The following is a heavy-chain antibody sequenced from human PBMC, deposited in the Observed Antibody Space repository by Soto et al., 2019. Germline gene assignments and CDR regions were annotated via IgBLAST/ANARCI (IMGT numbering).Heavy chain of an antibody. V-gene: IGHV3-7*01. D-gene: IGHD6-19*01. Sequence: GGSLRLSCAASGFTLSSYWMNWFRQAPGKGLEWVANIKHDGSEKYYGDSVKGRFFISRDNAKSSLYLQLNSLRAEDTAVYYCARDADASGWYHYGMDVWGQGTMVTVSS. CDR3: ARDADASGWYHYGMDV. CDR1: GFTLSSYW. J-gene: IGHJ6*02. CDR2: IKHDGSEK.